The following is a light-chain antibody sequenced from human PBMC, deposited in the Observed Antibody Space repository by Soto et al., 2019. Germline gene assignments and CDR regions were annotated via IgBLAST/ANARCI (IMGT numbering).Light chain of an antibody. Sequence: DIVMAQSPLSLPVTPGEPASISCRSSQSLLHSNGYNYLDWYLQKPGQSPQLLIYLGSNRASGVPDRLSASGSGTDFTLKISRVEAEDVGVYYYMQALQTPRTFGQGTKVEIK. CDR1: QSLLHSNGYNY. CDR2: LGS. CDR3: MQALQTPRT. V-gene: IGKV2-28*01. J-gene: IGKJ1*01.